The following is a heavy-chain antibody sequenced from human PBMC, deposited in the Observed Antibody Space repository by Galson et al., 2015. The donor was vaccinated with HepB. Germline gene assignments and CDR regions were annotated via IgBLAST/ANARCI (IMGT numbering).Heavy chain of an antibody. CDR3: TGDLSLGMPGGLDY. J-gene: IGHJ4*02. Sequence: SLRLSCAASGFTFRSYSMNWVRQAPGKGLEWVSTISSSSSYIYYADSVKGRFTISRDNAKNSVFLQMNSLRAEDTAVYFCTGDLSLGMPGGLDYWGQGILVTVAS. CDR2: ISSSSSYI. V-gene: IGHV3-21*01. D-gene: IGHD3-16*01. CDR1: GFTFRSYS.